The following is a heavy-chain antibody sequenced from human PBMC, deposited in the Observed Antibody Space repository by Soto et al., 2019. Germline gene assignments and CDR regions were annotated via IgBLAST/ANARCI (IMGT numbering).Heavy chain of an antibody. Sequence: QVQLVQSGAEVKEPGSSVKVSCKVSGGTFSSQTINWVRQVPGQGLEWMGSVIPIIGEGKYAQSFLGRVTITGDRSTSTAYMELSSLRSEDTAVYYCAGPAVNDLDADSSAFDIWGQGTMVTVSS. V-gene: IGHV1-69*02. CDR3: AGPAVNDLDADSSAFDI. CDR1: GGTFSSQT. CDR2: VIPIIGEG. D-gene: IGHD1-1*01. J-gene: IGHJ3*02.